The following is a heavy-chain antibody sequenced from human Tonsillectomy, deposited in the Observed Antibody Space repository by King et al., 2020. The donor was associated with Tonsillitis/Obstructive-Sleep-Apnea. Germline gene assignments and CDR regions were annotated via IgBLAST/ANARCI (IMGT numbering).Heavy chain of an antibody. CDR3: ATIKNVASAGLVDY. V-gene: IGHV4-4*02. CDR2: IYHSGST. D-gene: IGHD6-13*01. Sequence: VQLQESGPGLVKPSGTLSLTCAVSGGSISSNNWWSWVRQSPGKGLEWLGEIYHSGSTNYNPSFKSRVTISIDKSKNQFSLKLSSVTAADTAVYYCATIKNVASAGLVDYWGQGTLVTVSS. CDR1: GGSISSNNW. J-gene: IGHJ4*02.